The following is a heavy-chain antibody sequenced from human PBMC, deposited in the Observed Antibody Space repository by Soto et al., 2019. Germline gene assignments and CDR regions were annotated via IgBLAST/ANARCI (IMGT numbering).Heavy chain of an antibody. D-gene: IGHD6-19*01. CDR1: GYTFTSYA. J-gene: IGHJ5*02. CDR3: ARGRGHSSGWYVFDP. CDR2: INAGNGNT. V-gene: IGHV1-3*01. Sequence: QVQLVQSGAEVKKPGASVKVSCKASGYTFTSYAMHWVRQAPGQRLEWMGWINAGNGNTKYSQKFQGRVTITRDTSASTAYMELSSLRSEDTAVYYCARGRGHSSGWYVFDPWGQGTLVTVSS.